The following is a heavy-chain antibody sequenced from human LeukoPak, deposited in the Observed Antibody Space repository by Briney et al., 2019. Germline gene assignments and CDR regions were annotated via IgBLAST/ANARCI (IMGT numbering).Heavy chain of an antibody. CDR3: ATSGWYPWWYFQH. CDR2: IWYDGSNK. Sequence: GGSLRLSCAASGFTFSNYWMSWVRQAPGKGLEWVAVIWYDGSNKYYADSVKGRFTISRDNSKNTLYLQMNSLRAEDTAVYYCATSGWYPWWYFQHWGQGTLVTVSS. D-gene: IGHD6-19*01. J-gene: IGHJ1*01. V-gene: IGHV3-33*08. CDR1: GFTFSNYW.